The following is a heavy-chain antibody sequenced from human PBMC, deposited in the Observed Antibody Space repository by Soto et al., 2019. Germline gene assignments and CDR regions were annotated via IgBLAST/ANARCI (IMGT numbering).Heavy chain of an antibody. CDR3: ARGSVPKREFDY. J-gene: IGHJ4*02. CDR1: GFTFSDHY. V-gene: IGHV3-72*01. CDR2: IRDKANSYTT. Sequence: EVQLEESGGGLVQPGWSLRLSCAASGFTFSDHYMDWVRQAPGKGLEWVARIRDKANSYTTEYAASVKGRFTIARDDSTNSLYLQMNSLKTEDTAVYFCARGSVPKREFDYWGQGTLVTVSS.